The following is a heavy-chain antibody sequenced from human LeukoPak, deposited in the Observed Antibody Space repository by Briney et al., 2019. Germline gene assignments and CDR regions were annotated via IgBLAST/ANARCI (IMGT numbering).Heavy chain of an antibody. V-gene: IGHV3-11*04. Sequence: PGGSLRLSCAAAGFTFSDYYMSWIRHAPGKGLKWVSYISSIGSTISYADSVKGRFTISRDDAKNSLYLQMNSLRAEDTAVYYCSRGDSNYVYYYYHIDVWGKGNTVTIS. CDR2: ISSIGSTI. CDR3: SRGDSNYVYYYYHIDV. CDR1: GFTFSDYY. D-gene: IGHD4-11*01. J-gene: IGHJ6*03.